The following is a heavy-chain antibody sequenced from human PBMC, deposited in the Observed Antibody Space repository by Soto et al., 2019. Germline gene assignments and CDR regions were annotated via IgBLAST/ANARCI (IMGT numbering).Heavy chain of an antibody. J-gene: IGHJ4*02. CDR3: ARIAGAGLTYFDF. Sequence: QVQLVQSAAEVKEPGASVTVSCKASRYFFASHNIHWVREAPGQGLEWMCEINPRSGSAGYNQRFQGRVTMTSATSTTTVYMTLSSLRSDDTAVYYCARIAGAGLTYFDFWGQGTPVTVSS. V-gene: IGHV1-46*01. CDR2: INPRSGSA. D-gene: IGHD6-13*01. CDR1: RYFFASHN.